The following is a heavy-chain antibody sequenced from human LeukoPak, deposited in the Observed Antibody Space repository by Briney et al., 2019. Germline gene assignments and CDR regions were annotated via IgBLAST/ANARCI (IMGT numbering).Heavy chain of an antibody. D-gene: IGHD3-3*01. CDR2: MNPNSGNT. CDR3: ARSLDFWSGYFQYYYGMDV. V-gene: IGHV1-8*01. J-gene: IGHJ6*02. Sequence: GASVKVSCKASGYTFTSYDINWVRQATGQGLEWMGWMNPNSGNTGYAQKFQGRVTMTRNTSISTAYMELSSLRSEDTAVYYCARSLDFWSGYFQYYYGMDVWGQGTTVTVSS. CDR1: GYTFTSYD.